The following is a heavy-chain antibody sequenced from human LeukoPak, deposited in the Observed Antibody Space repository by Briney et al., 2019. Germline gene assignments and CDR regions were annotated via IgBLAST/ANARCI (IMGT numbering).Heavy chain of an antibody. CDR2: ISYSGGT. D-gene: IGHD6-13*01. V-gene: IGHV4-39*01. CDR3: ARHAHSPTFDF. Sequence: SEALSLTCTVSGGSITSTTYYQGWVRQPPGKGLEGIGSISYSGGTYYNPSLKSRVTISEDTSENQSSLKLSSVTAADTAVYYCARHAHSPTFDFWGQGTLVTVSS. CDR1: GGSITSTTYY. J-gene: IGHJ4*02.